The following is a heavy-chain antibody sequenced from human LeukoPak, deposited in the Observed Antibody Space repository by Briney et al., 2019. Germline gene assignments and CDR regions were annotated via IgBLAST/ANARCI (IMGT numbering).Heavy chain of an antibody. Sequence: GGSLRLSCAGSGFTFSNYWMPWVRQAPGKGLVWVSRINGAGSSISYADSVKGRFTISRANAKNTLYLQINSLRAEDPAVFYCARGPSGSAYELFDYWGQGTLVTVSS. CDR2: INGAGSSI. V-gene: IGHV3-74*01. CDR1: GFTFSNYW. CDR3: ARGPSGSAYELFDY. J-gene: IGHJ4*02. D-gene: IGHD5-12*01.